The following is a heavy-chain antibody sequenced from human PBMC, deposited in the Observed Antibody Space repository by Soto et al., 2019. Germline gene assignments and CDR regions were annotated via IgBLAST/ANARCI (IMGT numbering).Heavy chain of an antibody. Sequence: ASVKVSCKASGYTFTIYYMHCVLQSPLQGLEWMGIINPSGGSTSYAQKFQGRVTMTRDTSTSTVYMELSSLRSEDTAVYYCARDSPHYLMVRGVIIDYYYYYGMDVWGQGTTVTVSS. CDR2: INPSGGST. V-gene: IGHV1-46*01. D-gene: IGHD3-10*01. J-gene: IGHJ6*02. CDR3: ARDSPHYLMVRGVIIDYYYYYGMDV. CDR1: GYTFTIYY.